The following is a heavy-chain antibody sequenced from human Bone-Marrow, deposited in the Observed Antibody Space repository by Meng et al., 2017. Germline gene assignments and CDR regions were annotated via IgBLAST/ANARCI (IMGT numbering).Heavy chain of an antibody. CDR3: ASRPEWLGYFDY. V-gene: IGHV4-59*01. D-gene: IGHD3-3*01. CDR1: GGSISSYY. Sequence: QVQLQGSGPGLVRPSEALSSTCTVSGGSISSYYWSWIRQPPGKGLEWIGYIYYSGSTNYNPSLKSRVTISVDTSKNQFSLKLSSVTAADTAVYYCASRPEWLGYFDYWGQGTLVTVSS. CDR2: IYYSGST. J-gene: IGHJ4*02.